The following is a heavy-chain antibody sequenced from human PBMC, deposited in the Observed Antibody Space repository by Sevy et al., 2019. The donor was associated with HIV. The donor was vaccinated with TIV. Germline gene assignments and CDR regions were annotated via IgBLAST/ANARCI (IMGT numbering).Heavy chain of an antibody. CDR2: ISWNSRNI. CDR1: GFPFNDHA. D-gene: IGHD2-21*01. CDR3: AKDINRGCDGVNCYSYYYYFYGLDV. V-gene: IGHV3-9*03. Sequence: GGSLRLSCAASGFPFNDHAMHWVRLVPGKGLEWVSGISWNSRNIGYADSVKGRFTISRYNSRHSIYLEMHSLRPEDMALYYCAKDINRGCDGVNCYSYYYYFYGLDVWGQGTTVTVSS. J-gene: IGHJ6*02.